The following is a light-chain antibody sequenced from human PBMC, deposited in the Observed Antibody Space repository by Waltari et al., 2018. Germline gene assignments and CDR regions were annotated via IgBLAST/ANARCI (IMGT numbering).Light chain of an antibody. CDR1: QSVGRF. V-gene: IGKV1-39*01. J-gene: IGKJ2*01. Sequence: DIKMTQSPSSLSASVGDTVTITCRASQSVGRFLNWYQQRPGEAPKLLIYKTSNLQGGVPSRFSGSGSGTDFTLTIDSLQPEDFASYYCQQSDGNPFTFGPGT. CDR2: KTS. CDR3: QQSDGNPFT.